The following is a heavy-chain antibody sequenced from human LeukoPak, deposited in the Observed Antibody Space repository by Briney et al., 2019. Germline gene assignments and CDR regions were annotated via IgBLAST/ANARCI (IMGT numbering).Heavy chain of an antibody. J-gene: IGHJ4*02. CDR3: GRRISSWNVYIDK. V-gene: IGHV4-59*12. D-gene: IGHD1-1*01. CDR1: GGSLSGYY. CDR2: IYSSGTT. Sequence: SETLSLTCSVSGGSLSGYYWSWIQQTPGKGLEWIGYIYSSGTTNYNRALQSRVTISLDTAKNQFSLSVTSVTAADTAMYFCGRRISSWNVYIDKWGQGIQVTVSS.